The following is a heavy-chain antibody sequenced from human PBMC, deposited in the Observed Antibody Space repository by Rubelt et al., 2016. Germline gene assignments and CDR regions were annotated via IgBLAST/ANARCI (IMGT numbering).Heavy chain of an antibody. CDR1: SYG. D-gene: IGHD3-10*01. V-gene: IGHV3-33*01. Sequence: SYGMHWVRQAPGKGLEWVAVIWYDGSNKYYADSVKGRFTISRDNSKNTLYLQMNSLRAEDTAVYYCARDSYYGSGTDAFDIWGQGTMVTVSS. J-gene: IGHJ3*02. CDR3: ARDSYYGSGTDAFDI. CDR2: IWYDGSNK.